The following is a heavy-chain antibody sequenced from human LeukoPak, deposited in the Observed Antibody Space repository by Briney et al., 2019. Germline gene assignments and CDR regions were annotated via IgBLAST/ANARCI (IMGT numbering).Heavy chain of an antibody. CDR3: ARGGYSSSSDY. D-gene: IGHD6-6*01. Sequence: SETLSLTWTVSGGSSSSFYWSWIRQPAGKGLEWIGRIYTSGSTNYNPSLKSRVTMSVDTSKNQFSLKLSSVTAADTAVYYCARGGYSSSSDYWGQGTLVTVSS. J-gene: IGHJ4*02. CDR2: IYTSGST. CDR1: GGSSSSFY. V-gene: IGHV4-4*07.